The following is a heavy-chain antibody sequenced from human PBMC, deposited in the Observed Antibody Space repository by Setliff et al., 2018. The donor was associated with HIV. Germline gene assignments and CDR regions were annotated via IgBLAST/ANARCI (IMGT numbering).Heavy chain of an antibody. V-gene: IGHV4-34*01. J-gene: IGHJ4*02. CDR2: INHSGST. CDR3: ARLSSAGLFDY. CDR1: GGSFSGYY. D-gene: IGHD6-19*01. Sequence: SETLSLTCAVYGGSFSGYYWSWIRQPPGKGLEWIGEINHSGSTNYNPSLKSRVTISVDTSKNQFSLKLSSVTAADTAVYYCARLSSAGLFDYWGRGTLVTVSS.